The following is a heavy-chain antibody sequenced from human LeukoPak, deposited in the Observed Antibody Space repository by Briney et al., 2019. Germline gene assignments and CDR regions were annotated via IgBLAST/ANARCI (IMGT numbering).Heavy chain of an antibody. D-gene: IGHD2-2*02. V-gene: IGHV3-30*02. CDR1: GFTFGIYG. Sequence: GGSLRLSCTASGFTFGIYGMHWVRQAPGKGLEWVAFIHYDGTNKYYADSVKGRFTISRDESKNTLYLQMHSLRGEDTAVYYCATDRGYCSTATCYTRGNYLDYWGQGTLVTVSS. CDR2: IHYDGTNK. J-gene: IGHJ4*02. CDR3: ATDRGYCSTATCYTRGNYLDY.